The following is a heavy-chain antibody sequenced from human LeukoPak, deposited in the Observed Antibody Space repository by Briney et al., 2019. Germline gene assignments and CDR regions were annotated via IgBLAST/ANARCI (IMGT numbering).Heavy chain of an antibody. D-gene: IGHD6-19*01. J-gene: IGHJ4*02. CDR2: INPSGGAT. V-gene: IGHV1-46*01. Sequence: PSASVKVSCKASGYTFTSHYMHWVRQAPGQGLEWMGIINPSGGATGYSQKFQGRVTMTRDTSTSTVYMELTSLRSEDTAVYYCAREGWNYFDFWGQGTLVTVSS. CDR1: GYTFTSHY. CDR3: AREGWNYFDF.